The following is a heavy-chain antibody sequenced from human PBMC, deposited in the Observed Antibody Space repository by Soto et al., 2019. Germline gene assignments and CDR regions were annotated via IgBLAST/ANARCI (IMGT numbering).Heavy chain of an antibody. D-gene: IGHD2-15*01. CDR1: GFIFSEST. CDR3: VKQAHGLDGVAFDY. CDR2: VSTSGRST. Sequence: GGSLRLSCEASGFIFSESTIYWVRQVPGKGLEAISAVSTSGRSTYYADSVKDRFTISRDNSKNTLFLQMGSLRPEDTAIYYCVKQAHGLDGVAFDYWGQGTQVTVSS. J-gene: IGHJ4*02. V-gene: IGHV3-64D*06.